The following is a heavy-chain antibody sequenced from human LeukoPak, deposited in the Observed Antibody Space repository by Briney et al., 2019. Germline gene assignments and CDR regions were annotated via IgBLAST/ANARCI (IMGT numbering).Heavy chain of an antibody. D-gene: IGHD6-6*01. V-gene: IGHV1-18*01. CDR1: GYTFTSYG. J-gene: IGHJ6*04. Sequence: ASVKVSCKASGYTFTSYGISWVRQAPGQGLEWMGWISAYNGNTNYAQKLQGRVTMTTDTSTSTAYMELRSLRSDDTAVYYCARAIEARGYYYYGMDVWGKGTTVTVSS. CDR2: ISAYNGNT. CDR3: ARAIEARGYYYYGMDV.